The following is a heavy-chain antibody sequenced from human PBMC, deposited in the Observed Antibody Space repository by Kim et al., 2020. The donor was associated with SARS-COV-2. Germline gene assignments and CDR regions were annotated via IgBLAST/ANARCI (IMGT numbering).Heavy chain of an antibody. CDR3: ARPRTTGTPHDAFDI. D-gene: IGHD1-1*01. CDR1: GFTFSDSY. CDR2: ISGSGSTI. J-gene: IGHJ3*02. Sequence: GGSLRLSCAASGFTFSDSYMSWIRQAPGKWLEWVSYISGSGSTIYYADSVKGRFTISRDNAKNSLYLQMNSLRAEDTAVYYCARPRTTGTPHDAFDIWGQGTMVTVSS. V-gene: IGHV3-11*01.